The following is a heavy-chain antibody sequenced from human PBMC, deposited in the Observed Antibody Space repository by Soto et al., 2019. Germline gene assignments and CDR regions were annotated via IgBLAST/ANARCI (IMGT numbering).Heavy chain of an antibody. Sequence: QVQLQESGPGLVKPSETLSLTCTVSGGSINSYYWSWIRQPPGKGLEWIGYIYYSGSTNYNPSLKSRITISAGTSKIQLSLKLSSVTAADTAVYYCARHISSGTNIAAIRSFGPWGQGTLVTVSS. V-gene: IGHV4-59*08. D-gene: IGHD1-7*01. CDR1: GGSINSYY. CDR2: IYYSGST. J-gene: IGHJ5*02. CDR3: ARHISSGTNIAAIRSFGP.